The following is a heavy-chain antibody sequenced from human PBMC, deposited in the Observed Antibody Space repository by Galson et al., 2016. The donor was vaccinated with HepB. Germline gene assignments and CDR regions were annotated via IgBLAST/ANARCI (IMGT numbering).Heavy chain of an antibody. J-gene: IGHJ3*02. D-gene: IGHD1-26*01. CDR3: ASIRVGATLVGAFDI. V-gene: IGHV3-74*01. CDR2: INSNGSST. CDR1: GFSINTHW. Sequence: SLRLSCAASGFSINTHWMHWVRQAPGKWLVWVSRINSNGSSTNYSDSVKGRFTISRDNAKNTLYLQMNSLRAEDTDVYYCASIRVGATLVGAFDIWGQGTMVTVSS.